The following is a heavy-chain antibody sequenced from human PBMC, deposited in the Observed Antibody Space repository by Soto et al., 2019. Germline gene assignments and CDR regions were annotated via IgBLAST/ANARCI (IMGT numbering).Heavy chain of an antibody. V-gene: IGHV3-30-3*01. CDR1: GFTFSSYA. CDR2: ISYDGSNK. J-gene: IGHJ4*02. Sequence: LRLSCAASGFTFSSYAMHWVRQAPGKGLEWVAVISYDGSNKYYADSVKGRFTISRDNSKNTLYLQMNSLRAEDTAVYYCARVLGQYSSSSVDYWGQGTLVTVSS. CDR3: ARVLGQYSSSSVDY. D-gene: IGHD6-6*01.